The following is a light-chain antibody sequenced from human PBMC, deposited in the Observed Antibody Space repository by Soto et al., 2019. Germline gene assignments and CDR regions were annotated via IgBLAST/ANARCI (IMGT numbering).Light chain of an antibody. CDR1: QSISGW. CDR2: AAS. J-gene: IGKJ1*01. Sequence: DIQMTQSPSSVSASVGARVTITCRASQSISGWLAWYQQKPGKAPKLLIYAASNLQSGVPSRVRGSGSGTGFTPTIISLQPEDFASYYSKQGNFFPTTFGQGTKVEIK. V-gene: IGKV1-12*01. CDR3: KQGNFFPTT.